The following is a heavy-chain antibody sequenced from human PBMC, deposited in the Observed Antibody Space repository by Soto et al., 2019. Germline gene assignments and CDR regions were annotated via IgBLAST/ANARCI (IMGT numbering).Heavy chain of an antibody. CDR3: AKELSGYGMDV. CDR2: ISYDGRNK. CDR1: GFTSSSYA. Sequence: QVQLVESGGGVVQPGRSLRLSCAASGFTSSSYAMHWVRQAPGKGLEWVAVISYDGRNKYYGDSVKGRFTISRDNSKNTLYLQMNSLRAADTAVYFCAKELSGYGMDVWGQGTTVTVSS. J-gene: IGHJ6*02. V-gene: IGHV3-30*18.